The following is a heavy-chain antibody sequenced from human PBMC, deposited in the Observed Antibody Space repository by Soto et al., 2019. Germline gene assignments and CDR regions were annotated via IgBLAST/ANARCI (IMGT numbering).Heavy chain of an antibody. D-gene: IGHD2-8*01. J-gene: IGHJ5*02. CDR2: IHYSGST. CDR1: GGSISNKRYY. Sequence: SETLSLTCTISGGSISNKRYYWGWIRQPPGKGLEWIGSIHYSGSTYDNPSLKSRFTISVDTSKNQLSLKLKSVTAAATAVYYCARHASIGYCTPKSCDLLSWFDAWGQGTQVTVSS. CDR3: ARHASIGYCTPKSCDLLSWFDA. V-gene: IGHV4-39*01.